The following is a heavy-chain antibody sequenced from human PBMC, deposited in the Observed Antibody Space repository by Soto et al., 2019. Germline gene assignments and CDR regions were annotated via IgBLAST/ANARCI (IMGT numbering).Heavy chain of an antibody. CDR1: GYTLTELS. CDR2: FDPEDGET. Sequence: ASVKVSCKVSGYTLTELSMHWVRQAPGKGLEWMGGFDPEDGETIYAQKFQGRVTMTEDTSTDTAYMELSSLRSEDTAVYYCATDGAATPYYHYYGMDVWGQGTTVTVSS. V-gene: IGHV1-24*01. CDR3: ATDGAATPYYHYYGMDV. D-gene: IGHD2-15*01. J-gene: IGHJ6*02.